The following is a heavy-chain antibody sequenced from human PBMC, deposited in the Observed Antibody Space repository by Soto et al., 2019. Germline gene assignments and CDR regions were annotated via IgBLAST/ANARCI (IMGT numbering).Heavy chain of an antibody. D-gene: IGHD5-18*01. CDR1: GGSFHCYY. J-gene: IGHJ6*03. CDR2: INHSGST. CDR3: ARIQLWTPYYYYYMDV. Sequence: SDTLSLTCAAHGGSFHCYYLCWIVQPPGKGLEWIGEINHSGSTNYNPSLKSRVTISVDTSKNQFSLKLSSVTAADTAVYYCARIQLWTPYYYYYMDVWGKGTTVS. V-gene: IGHV4-34*01.